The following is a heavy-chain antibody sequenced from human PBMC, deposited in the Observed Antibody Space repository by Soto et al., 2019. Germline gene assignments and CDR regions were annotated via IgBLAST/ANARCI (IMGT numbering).Heavy chain of an antibody. CDR1: GYTFTSYG. CDR2: ISAYNGNT. Sequence: ASVKVSCKASGYTFTSYGISWVRQAPGQGLEWMGWISAYNGNTNYAQKLQGRVTMTTDTSTSTAYMELRSLRSDDTAVYYCARSPQMATIVSDAFDIWGQGTMVTVSS. D-gene: IGHD5-12*01. V-gene: IGHV1-18*01. J-gene: IGHJ3*02. CDR3: ARSPQMATIVSDAFDI.